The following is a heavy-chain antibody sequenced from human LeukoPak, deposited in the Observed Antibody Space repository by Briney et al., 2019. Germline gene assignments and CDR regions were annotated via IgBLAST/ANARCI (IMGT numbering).Heavy chain of an antibody. Sequence: SGGSLRLSCAASGFTFSSYWMNWVRQAPGKGLEWVANIKQDESEKYYVDSVKGRFTISRDNAKNSLYLQMDSLRAEDTAVYYCAKPDSGSYDWGQGTLVTVSS. CDR2: IKQDESEK. CDR3: AKPDSGSYD. D-gene: IGHD1-26*01. J-gene: IGHJ4*02. V-gene: IGHV3-7*03. CDR1: GFTFSSYW.